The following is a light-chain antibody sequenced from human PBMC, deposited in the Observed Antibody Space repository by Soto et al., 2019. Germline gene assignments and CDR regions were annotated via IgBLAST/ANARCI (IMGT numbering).Light chain of an antibody. Sequence: EIVLTQSPGTLSLSPGERATLSCRASQSVSDMYLAWYQQKPGQAPRLLIHAANRATGIAYRTSGSGAGTDFTITISRPEAEDVGVFYYQHDSTSALFGPGTKVEIK. J-gene: IGKJ3*01. CDR3: QHDSTSAL. CDR1: QSVSDMY. CDR2: AA. V-gene: IGKV3-20*01.